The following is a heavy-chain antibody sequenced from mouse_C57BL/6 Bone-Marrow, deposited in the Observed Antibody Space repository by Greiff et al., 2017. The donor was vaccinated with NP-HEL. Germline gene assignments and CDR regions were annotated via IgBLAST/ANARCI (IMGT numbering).Heavy chain of an antibody. Sequence: QVQLKQPGAELVMPGASVKLSCKASGYTFTSYWMHWVKQRPGQGLEWIGEIDPSDSYTNYNQKFKGKSTLTVDKSSSTAYMQLSSLTSEDSAVYYCAREEGHYYGSSGFAYWGQGTLVTVSA. CDR3: AREEGHYYGSSGFAY. V-gene: IGHV1-69*01. J-gene: IGHJ3*01. D-gene: IGHD1-1*01. CDR1: GYTFTSYW. CDR2: IDPSDSYT.